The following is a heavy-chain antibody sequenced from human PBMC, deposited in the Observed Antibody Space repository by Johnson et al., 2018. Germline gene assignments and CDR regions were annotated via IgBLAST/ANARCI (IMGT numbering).Heavy chain of an antibody. Sequence: QVQLVESGGGVVQPGRSLRLSCAASGFTFSSYGMHWVRQAPGKGLEWVAVISYDGSNKYYADSVKGRFTISRDNSKNTLYLQKNSPRAEDTAVYYCAKDLGRTVPYYYGMDVWGQGTTVTVSS. CDR2: ISYDGSNK. CDR3: AKDLGRTVPYYYGMDV. V-gene: IGHV3-30*18. CDR1: GFTFSSYG. J-gene: IGHJ6*02. D-gene: IGHD7-27*01.